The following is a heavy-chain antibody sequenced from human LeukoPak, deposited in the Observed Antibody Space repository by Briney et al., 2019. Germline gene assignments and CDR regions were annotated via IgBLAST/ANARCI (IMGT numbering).Heavy chain of an antibody. D-gene: IGHD3-22*01. CDR2: IYYSGST. Sequence: SETLSLTCTVSGGSISSSSYYWGWIRQPPGKGLEWIGSIYYSGSTYYNPSLKSRVTISVDTSKNQFSLKLSSGTAADTAVYYCARPEYYDSSGYDYWGQGTLVTVSS. CDR3: ARPEYYDSSGYDY. CDR1: GGSISSSSYY. J-gene: IGHJ4*02. V-gene: IGHV4-39*01.